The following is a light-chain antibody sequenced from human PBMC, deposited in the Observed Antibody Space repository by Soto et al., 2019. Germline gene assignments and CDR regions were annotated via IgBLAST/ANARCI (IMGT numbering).Light chain of an antibody. J-gene: IGKJ3*01. CDR1: QSVSSSY. CDR2: GAS. CDR3: QQYGSPRT. V-gene: IGKV3-20*01. Sequence: EIVLTQSPGTRSLSPGERATLSCRASQSVSSSYLAWYQQKPGQAPRLLIYGASSRATGIPDRFSGSGSGTEFTLTISRLEPEDFAVYYCQQYGSPRTFGPGTKVDIK.